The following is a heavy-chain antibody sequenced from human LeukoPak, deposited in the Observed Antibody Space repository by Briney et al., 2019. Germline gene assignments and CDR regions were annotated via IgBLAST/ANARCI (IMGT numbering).Heavy chain of an antibody. CDR2: IYYSGST. CDR3: ARDGSTYYYDSSGYIGWFDP. Sequence: ASETLSLTCTVSGGSISSYYWSWIRQPPGKRLEWIGYIYYSGSTNYNPSLKSRVTISVDTSKNQFSLKLSSVTAADTAVYCCARDGSTYYYDSSGYIGWFDPWGQGTLVTVSS. V-gene: IGHV4-59*01. CDR1: GGSISSYY. D-gene: IGHD3-22*01. J-gene: IGHJ5*02.